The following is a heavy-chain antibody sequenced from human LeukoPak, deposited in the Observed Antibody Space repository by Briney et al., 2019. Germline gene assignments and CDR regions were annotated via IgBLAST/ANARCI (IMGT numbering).Heavy chain of an antibody. Sequence: SETLSLTCTVSGGPISSYYWSWIRQPPGKGLEWIGYIYYSGSTNYNPSLKSRVTISVDTSKNQFSLKLSSVTAADTAVYYCARHSRYSSGWYYGYWGQGTLVTVSS. CDR1: GGPISSYY. V-gene: IGHV4-59*08. CDR2: IYYSGST. CDR3: ARHSRYSSGWYYGY. D-gene: IGHD6-19*01. J-gene: IGHJ4*02.